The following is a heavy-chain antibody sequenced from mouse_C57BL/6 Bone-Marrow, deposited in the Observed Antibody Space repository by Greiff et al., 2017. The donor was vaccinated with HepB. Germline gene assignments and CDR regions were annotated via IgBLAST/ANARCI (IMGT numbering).Heavy chain of an antibody. D-gene: IGHD2-1*01. Sequence: EVKLVESGGGLVQPGGSLSLSCAASGFNFTDYYMSWVRQPPGKALEWLGFIRNKANGYTTEYSASVKGRFTISRDNSQIILYLQMNALRADDSATYYCASLYGNYAAIDYWGQGTSVTVSS. CDR1: GFNFTDYY. J-gene: IGHJ4*01. CDR3: ASLYGNYAAIDY. V-gene: IGHV7-3*01. CDR2: IRNKANGYTT.